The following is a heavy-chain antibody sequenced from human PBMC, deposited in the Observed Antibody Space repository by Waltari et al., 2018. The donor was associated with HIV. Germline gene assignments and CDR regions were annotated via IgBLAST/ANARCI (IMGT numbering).Heavy chain of an antibody. CDR3: TMDRAYLYLLDY. J-gene: IGHJ4*02. V-gene: IGHV3-49*03. CDR2: SRDNAVGPTT. Sequence: EPQLVEYGGGLVQPGRSLGPPCATSGFDFRFFALSWFRQAPGEGFVFGGRSRDNAVGPTTYEAASVKGRVTVTRKDSKGTAYLQKNNRKTWDTAIYFCTMDRAYLYLLDYWGQGTQVTVSS. CDR1: GFDFRFFA. D-gene: IGHD1-1*01.